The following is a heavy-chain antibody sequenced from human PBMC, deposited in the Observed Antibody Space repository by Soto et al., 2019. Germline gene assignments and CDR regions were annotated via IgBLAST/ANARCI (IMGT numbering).Heavy chain of an antibody. CDR3: ARDTMVRGKSDYYYGMDV. CDR2: IYYSGST. J-gene: IGHJ6*02. D-gene: IGHD3-10*01. V-gene: IGHV4-31*03. CDR1: GGSISSCCYY. Sequence: KASETLSLTCTVSGGSISSCCYYWSWIRQHPGKGLEWIGYIYYSGSTYYNPSLKSRVTISVDTSKNQFSLKLSSVTAADTAVYYCARDTMVRGKSDYYYGMDVWGQGTTVTVSS.